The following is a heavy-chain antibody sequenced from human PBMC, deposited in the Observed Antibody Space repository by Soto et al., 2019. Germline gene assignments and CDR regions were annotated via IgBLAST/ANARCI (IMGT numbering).Heavy chain of an antibody. Sequence: PGGSLRLACAASGLTFNSYAMSWVRHAPGKGLEWVSGISGHSTYYADSVKGRFTISRDDSKNTLSLQMNSLRAEDTAVYYCAKDLNLNRIGEVWGQGTTVPVSS. V-gene: IGHV3-23*01. CDR1: GLTFNSYA. CDR3: AKDLNLNRIGEV. J-gene: IGHJ6*02. D-gene: IGHD1-1*01. CDR2: ISGHST.